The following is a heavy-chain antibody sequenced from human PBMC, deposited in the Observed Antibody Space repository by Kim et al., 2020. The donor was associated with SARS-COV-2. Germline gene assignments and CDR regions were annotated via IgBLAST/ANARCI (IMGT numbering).Heavy chain of an antibody. CDR3: AREVTVTTALRAFDI. V-gene: IGHV4-31*02. Sequence: PSLKSRVTISVDTSKNQFSLKLSSVTAADTAVYYCAREVTVTTALRAFDIWGQGTMVTVSS. D-gene: IGHD4-4*01. J-gene: IGHJ3*02.